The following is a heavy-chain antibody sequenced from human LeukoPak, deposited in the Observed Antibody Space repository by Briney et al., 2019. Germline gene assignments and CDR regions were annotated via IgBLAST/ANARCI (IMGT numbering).Heavy chain of an antibody. J-gene: IGHJ3*02. CDR1: GGSISSGGYS. V-gene: IGHV4-30-4*07. CDR2: IYYSGST. D-gene: IGHD3-22*01. CDR3: ARGSGYSNDAFDI. Sequence: PSETLSLTCAVSGGSISSGGYSWSWIRQPPGKGLEWIGYIYYSGSTYYNPSLKSRVTISVDTSKNQFSLKLSSVTAADTAVYYCARGSGYSNDAFDIWGQGTMVTVSS.